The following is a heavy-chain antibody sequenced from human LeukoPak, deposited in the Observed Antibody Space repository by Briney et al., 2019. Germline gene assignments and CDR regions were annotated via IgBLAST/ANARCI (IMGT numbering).Heavy chain of an antibody. CDR1: GVSISSGDYY. D-gene: IGHD3-22*01. Sequence: SQTLSLTCTVSGVSISSGDYYWSWIRQPPGKGLEWIGYIYYSGSTYYNPSLKSRVTISVDTSKNQFSLKLSSVTAADTAVYYCARDSSGYYFDIWGQGTMVTVSS. CDR2: IYYSGST. J-gene: IGHJ3*02. V-gene: IGHV4-30-4*01. CDR3: ARDSSGYYFDI.